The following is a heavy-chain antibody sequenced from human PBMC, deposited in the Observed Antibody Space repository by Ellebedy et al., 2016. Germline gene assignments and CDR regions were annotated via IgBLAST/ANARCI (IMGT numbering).Heavy chain of an antibody. CDR1: GFTFSSYG. V-gene: IGHV3-30*03. CDR2: ISYDGSNK. Sequence: GESLKISXAASGFTFSSYGMHWVRQAPGKVLEWVAVISYDGSNKYYADSVKGRFTISRDNSKNTLYLQMNSLRAEDTAVYYCARALNHRDWGQGTLVTVSS. CDR3: ARALNHRD. D-gene: IGHD1-14*01. J-gene: IGHJ4*02.